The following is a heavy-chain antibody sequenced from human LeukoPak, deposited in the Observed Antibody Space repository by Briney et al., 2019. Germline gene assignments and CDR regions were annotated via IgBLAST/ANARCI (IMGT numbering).Heavy chain of an antibody. J-gene: IGHJ4*02. Sequence: SQTLSLTCTVSGGSISSGGYYWSWIRQHPGKGLEWIGYIYYSGSTYYNPSLKSRVTISVDTSKDQFPLKLSSVTAADTAVYYCARLAGDRSPDYWGQGTLVTVSS. CDR1: GGSISSGGYY. CDR2: IYYSGST. D-gene: IGHD6-19*01. CDR3: ARLAGDRSPDY. V-gene: IGHV4-31*03.